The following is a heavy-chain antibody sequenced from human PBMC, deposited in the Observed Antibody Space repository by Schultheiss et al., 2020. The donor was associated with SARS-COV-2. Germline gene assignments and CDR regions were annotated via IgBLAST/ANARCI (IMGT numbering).Heavy chain of an antibody. J-gene: IGHJ5*02. CDR2: ISGSGGST. D-gene: IGHD2-2*01. Sequence: GGSLRLSCAASGLTFSNYVMSWVRQAPGKGLEWVSTISGSGGSTYYADSVKGRFTISRDNSKNTLYLQMNSLRAEDTAVYYCASGPEGEYQLLWPWFDPWGQGTLVTVSS. V-gene: IGHV3-23*01. CDR1: GLTFSNYV. CDR3: ASGPEGEYQLLWPWFDP.